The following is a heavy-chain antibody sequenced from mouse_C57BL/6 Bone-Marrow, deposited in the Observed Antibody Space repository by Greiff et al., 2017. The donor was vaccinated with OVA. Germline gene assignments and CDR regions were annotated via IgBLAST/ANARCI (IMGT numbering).Heavy chain of an antibody. D-gene: IGHD1-1*01. V-gene: IGHV5-6*01. CDR3: ARPHYYGSRGAMDY. J-gene: IGHJ4*01. Sequence: DVHLVESGGDLVKPGGSLKLSCAASGFTFSSYGMSWVRQTPDKRLEWVATISSGGSYTYYPDSVKGRFTISRDNAKNTLYLQMSSLKSEDTAMYYCARPHYYGSRGAMDYWGQGTSVTVSS. CDR2: ISSGGSYT. CDR1: GFTFSSYG.